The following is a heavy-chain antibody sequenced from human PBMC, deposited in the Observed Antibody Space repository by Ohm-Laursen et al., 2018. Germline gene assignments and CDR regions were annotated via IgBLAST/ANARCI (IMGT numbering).Heavy chain of an antibody. D-gene: IGHD2-2*01. CDR2: IYYSGST. J-gene: IGHJ4*02. CDR3: AKDLIVVVPAANPKIQFDY. Sequence: SQTLSLTCAVSGGSMSSGGYYWSWIRQHPGKGLEWIGYIYYSGSTYYNASLKSRVTISVDTSKNQFSLKLRSVTAADTAVYYCAKDLIVVVPAANPKIQFDYWGQGTLVTVSS. V-gene: IGHV4-31*11. CDR1: GGSMSSGGYY.